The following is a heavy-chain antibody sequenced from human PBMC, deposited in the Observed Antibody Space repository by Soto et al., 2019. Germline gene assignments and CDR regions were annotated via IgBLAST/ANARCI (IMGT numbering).Heavy chain of an antibody. V-gene: IGHV3-30*18. Sequence: QVQLVESGGGVGQPGKSLRLSCADSEFTFSSYDMHWVRQAPGKGLEWVAVISYDASKKHYADSVKGRFTISRDNSKNTLYLQMNSLRAEDTAVYYCAKGIRNDDWGQGTLVTVSS. CDR1: EFTFSSYD. D-gene: IGHD1-1*01. CDR2: ISYDASKK. CDR3: AKGIRNDD. J-gene: IGHJ4*02.